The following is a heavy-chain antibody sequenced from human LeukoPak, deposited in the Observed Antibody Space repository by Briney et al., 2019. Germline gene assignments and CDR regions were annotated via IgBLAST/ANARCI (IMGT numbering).Heavy chain of an antibody. J-gene: IGHJ4*02. CDR1: GGSISSGGYS. Sequence: SETLSLTCTVSGGSISSGGYSWSWIRQPPGKGLEWIGYIYHSGSTCYYPSLKSRVTISVDRSKNQFSLKLSSVTAADTAVYYCARTIGIAAADPGYYFDYWGQGTLVTVSS. V-gene: IGHV4-30-2*01. D-gene: IGHD6-13*01. CDR2: IYHSGST. CDR3: ARTIGIAAADPGYYFDY.